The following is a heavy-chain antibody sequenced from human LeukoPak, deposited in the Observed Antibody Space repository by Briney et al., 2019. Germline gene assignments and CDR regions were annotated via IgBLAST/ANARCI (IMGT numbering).Heavy chain of an antibody. CDR1: GGSISSYY. CDR2: INHSGST. J-gene: IGHJ4*02. V-gene: IGHV4-34*01. D-gene: IGHD3-3*01. Sequence: SETLSLTCTVSGGSISSYYWSWIRQPPGKGLEWIGEINHSGSTNYNPSLKSRVTISVDTSKNQFSLKLSSVTAADTAVYYCARWSGLKGGFGYWGQGTLVTVSS. CDR3: ARWSGLKGGFGY.